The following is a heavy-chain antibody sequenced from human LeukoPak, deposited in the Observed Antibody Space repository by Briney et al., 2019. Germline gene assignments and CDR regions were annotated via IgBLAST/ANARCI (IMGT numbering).Heavy chain of an antibody. CDR3: ATDRSWLFHY. J-gene: IGHJ4*02. V-gene: IGHV3-7*01. CDR1: GFTLSSYW. Sequence: GGSLRLSCAASGFTLSSYWMSWVRQAPGKGLELVANMNQDGSEKYYLDSVKGRFTISRDNAKTSLYLHMSTLRAEDTAVYYCATDRSWLFHYWGQGTLVTVSS. CDR2: MNQDGSEK. D-gene: IGHD2-15*01.